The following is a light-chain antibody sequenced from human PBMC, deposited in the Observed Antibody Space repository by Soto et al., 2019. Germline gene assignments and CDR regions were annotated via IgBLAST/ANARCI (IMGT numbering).Light chain of an antibody. CDR3: ATWDDNVYVPV. CDR2: RSD. V-gene: IGLV1-44*01. J-gene: IGLJ3*02. Sequence: QSVLTQPPSASGTPGPRVTISCSGSRSTIGSNPVQWYRQRPGTAAQLLSSRSDQRPSGVPDRFYGSKPCTSASLTLSGLQSEYESDYTFATWDDNVYVPVVGGGTKLTVL. CDR1: RSTIGSNP.